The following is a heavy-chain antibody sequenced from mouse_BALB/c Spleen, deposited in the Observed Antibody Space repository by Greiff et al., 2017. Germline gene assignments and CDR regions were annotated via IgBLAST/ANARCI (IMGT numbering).Heavy chain of an antibody. CDR3: ARDYDGTGFAY. V-gene: IGHV5-6-5*01. D-gene: IGHD2-4*01. J-gene: IGHJ3*01. Sequence: EVKLVESGGGLVKPGGSLKLSCAASGFTFSSYAMSWVRQTPEKRLEWVASISSGGSTYYPDSVKGRFTISRDKARNILYLQMSSLRSEDTAMYYCARDYDGTGFAYWGQGTLVTVSA. CDR1: GFTFSSYA. CDR2: ISSGGST.